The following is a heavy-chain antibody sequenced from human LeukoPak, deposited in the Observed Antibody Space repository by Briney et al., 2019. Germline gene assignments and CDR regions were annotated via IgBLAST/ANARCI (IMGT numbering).Heavy chain of an antibody. J-gene: IGHJ3*02. CDR1: GFSFSSYS. Sequence: GGSLRLSCAASGFSFSSYSMNWVRQAPGKGLEWVASISRSSSYIYYAHSVKRRLTISRDNAKNSLYLQMKSLRSEDTAVYYCARDLGEGGYSYGYGMLAFDIWGQGTMVTVSS. D-gene: IGHD5-18*01. CDR3: ARDLGEGGYSYGYGMLAFDI. V-gene: IGHV3-21*01. CDR2: ISRSSSYI.